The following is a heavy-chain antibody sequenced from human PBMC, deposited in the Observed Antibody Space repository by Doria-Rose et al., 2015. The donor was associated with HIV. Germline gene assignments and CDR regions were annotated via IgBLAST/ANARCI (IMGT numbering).Heavy chain of an antibody. CDR3: AKDGGGRQWLIRDFDL. J-gene: IGHJ2*01. CDR2: INWNSANI. D-gene: IGHD6-19*01. V-gene: IGHV3-9*03. Sequence: VQLVEYGLGLLPPGISLRLSCAASGFSFDEYAMHWARQPPGKGLEWVSGINWNSANIRYADSVKGRFTISRDNAKNSLYLQMSSLRPEDMALYYCAKDGGGRQWLIRDFDLWGRGTLGTGSA. CDR1: GFSFDEYA.